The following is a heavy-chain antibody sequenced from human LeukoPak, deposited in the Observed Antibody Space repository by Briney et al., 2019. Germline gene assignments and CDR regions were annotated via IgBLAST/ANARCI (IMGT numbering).Heavy chain of an antibody. CDR1: GYTFTSYG. Sequence: GASVKVSCKASGYTFTSYGISWVRPAPGQGREWIGWISAYNGNTNYAQKLQGRVTMTTDTSTSTAYMEVRSLRSDDTAVYYCARDAAWEGPSYYYGMDVWGQGTTVTVSS. J-gene: IGHJ6*02. V-gene: IGHV1-18*01. CDR2: ISAYNGNT. D-gene: IGHD1-26*01. CDR3: ARDAAWEGPSYYYGMDV.